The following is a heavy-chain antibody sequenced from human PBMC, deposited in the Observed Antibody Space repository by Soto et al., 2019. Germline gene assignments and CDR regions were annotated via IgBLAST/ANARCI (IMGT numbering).Heavy chain of an antibody. J-gene: IGHJ4*02. D-gene: IGHD6-19*01. CDR3: ARGPRGWYGFKWDY. V-gene: IGHV1-69*05. CDR1: GGTFSRYA. CDR2: IIPIFGTA. Sequence: GASVKGSCKASGGTFSRYAISWGRQGPGQGLEWMGGIIPIFGTANYAQKFQGRVTMTRNTSISTAYMELSSLRSEDTAVYYCARGPRGWYGFKWDYWGQGTLVTVSS.